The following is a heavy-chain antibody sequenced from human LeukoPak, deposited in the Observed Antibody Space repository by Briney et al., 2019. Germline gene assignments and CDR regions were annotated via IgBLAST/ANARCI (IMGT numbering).Heavy chain of an antibody. CDR3: ARVTKGTVVINWFDP. Sequence: PGGSLRLSCAASGFTFGSYWMHWVRQAPGKGLVWISRINSDGSSTSYADSVKGRFTISRDNAKNSLYLQMNSLRAEDTAVYYCARVTKGTVVINWFDPWGQGTLVTVSS. D-gene: IGHD4-23*01. CDR1: GFTFGSYW. CDR2: INSDGSST. V-gene: IGHV3-74*01. J-gene: IGHJ5*02.